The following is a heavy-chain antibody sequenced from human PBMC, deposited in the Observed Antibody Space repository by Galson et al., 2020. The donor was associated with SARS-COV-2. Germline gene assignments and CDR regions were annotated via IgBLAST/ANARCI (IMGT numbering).Heavy chain of an antibody. CDR1: GYTFTNYY. CDR2: INPGGGTT. Sequence: ESLKISCTATGYTFTNYYIHWVRQAPGQGLEWMGIINPGGGTTMYAQKFLGRVTMTTDTSTSTVYLEVSRLRSEDTAMYYCARDPVVTIFGVVPPLYGMDFWGQGTTVTVSS. CDR3: ARDPVVTIFGVVPPLYGMDF. D-gene: IGHD3-3*01. V-gene: IGHV1-46*01. J-gene: IGHJ6*02.